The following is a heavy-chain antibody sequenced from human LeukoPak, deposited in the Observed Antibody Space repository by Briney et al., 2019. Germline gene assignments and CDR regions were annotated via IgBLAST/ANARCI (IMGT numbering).Heavy chain of an antibody. V-gene: IGHV1-18*01. CDR1: GYIFTDYG. CDR2: ISSNTGDT. CDR3: ARDVSRGYMDY. J-gene: IGHJ4*02. Sequence: GASVRVSCRASGYIFTDYGITWVRQAPGQGLDWMGWISSNTGDTVYAENVQGRVTMTTDTSTGTAYMDLTSLTSDDTALYYCARDVSRGYMDYWGRGSLVTVSS.